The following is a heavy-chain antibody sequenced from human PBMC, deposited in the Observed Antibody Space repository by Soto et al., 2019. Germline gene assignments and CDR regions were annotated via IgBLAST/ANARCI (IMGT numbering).Heavy chain of an antibody. Sequence: QVTVKESGPVLVKPTETLTLTCTVSGFSLSNAGLGVSWIRQPPGKALEWLAHIFSNDKKSYSTSLKSRPTISKDTYKSQVVLIMTNMDPVDTATYYCASTYSTSWYWFDPWGQGTLVTVSS. D-gene: IGHD6-13*01. V-gene: IGHV2-26*04. CDR3: ASTYSTSWYWFDP. CDR2: IFSNDKK. CDR1: GFSLSNAGLG. J-gene: IGHJ5*02.